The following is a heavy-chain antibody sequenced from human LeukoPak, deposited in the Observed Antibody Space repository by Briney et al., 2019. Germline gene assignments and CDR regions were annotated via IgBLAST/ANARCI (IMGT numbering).Heavy chain of an antibody. V-gene: IGHV3-53*01. Sequence: GGSLRLSCAASGFTVSSNDMSWVRQAPGKGLEWVSLIYSGGRTYYADSVKGRFTTSRDNSKNTLYLQMNNLRAEDTAVYYCASRVDIAATYIDYWGQGTLVTVSS. D-gene: IGHD5-12*01. J-gene: IGHJ4*02. CDR2: IYSGGRT. CDR3: ASRVDIAATYIDY. CDR1: GFTVSSND.